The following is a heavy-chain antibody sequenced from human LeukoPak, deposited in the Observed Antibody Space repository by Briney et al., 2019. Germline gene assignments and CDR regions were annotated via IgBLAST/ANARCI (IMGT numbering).Heavy chain of an antibody. CDR1: GGSISSSSYY. CDR2: LSASGGLT. CDR3: AEGGSSYSEMDY. D-gene: IGHD4-11*01. V-gene: IGHV3-23*01. J-gene: IGHJ4*02. Sequence: ETLSLTCTVSGGSISSSSYYWGWIRQSPGKGLEWVSGLSASGGLTYYSDSVKGRFTISRDNSKNTLYLQMNSLRAGDTAVYYCAEGGSSYSEMDYWGQGTLVTVSS.